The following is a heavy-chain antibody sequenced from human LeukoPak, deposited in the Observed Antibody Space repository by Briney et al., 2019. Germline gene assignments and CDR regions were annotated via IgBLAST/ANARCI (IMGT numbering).Heavy chain of an antibody. D-gene: IGHD4-17*01. Sequence: AGGSLRLSCVASGFTFSSYWMHWVRQAPGKGLEWVSSITGGHYATYNTDSVKGRFTISRDNAKNTLYLHMNSLRADDTAIYYCTKDPNGDYIGAFDPWGQGTLVTVSS. CDR1: GFTFSSYW. J-gene: IGHJ5*02. V-gene: IGHV3-23*01. CDR2: ITGGHYAT. CDR3: TKDPNGDYIGAFDP.